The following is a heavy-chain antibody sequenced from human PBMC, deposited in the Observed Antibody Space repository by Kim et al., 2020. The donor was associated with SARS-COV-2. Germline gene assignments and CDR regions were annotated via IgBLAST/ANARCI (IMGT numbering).Heavy chain of an antibody. V-gene: IGHV3-48*02. CDR3: ARDGTYYDILTGYYGPATRDDYYYYGMDV. D-gene: IGHD3-9*01. Sequence: GGSLRLSCAASGFTFSSYSMNWVRQAPGKGLEWVSYISSSSSTIYYADSVKGRFTISRDNAKNSLYLQMNSLRDEDTAVYYCARDGTYYDILTGYYGPATRDDYYYYGMDVWGQGTTVTVSS. J-gene: IGHJ6*02. CDR1: GFTFSSYS. CDR2: ISSSSSTI.